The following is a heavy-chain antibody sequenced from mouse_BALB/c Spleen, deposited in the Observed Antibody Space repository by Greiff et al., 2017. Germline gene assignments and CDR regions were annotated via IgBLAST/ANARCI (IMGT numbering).Heavy chain of an antibody. J-gene: IGHJ2*01. CDR2: IYPGGGYT. CDR1: GYTFTNYW. V-gene: IGHV1-63*02. Sequence: QVHVKQSGAELVRPGTSVKISCKASGYTFTNYWLGWVKQRPGHGLEWIGDIYPGGGYTNYNEKFKGKATLTADTSSSTAYMQLSSLTSEDSAVYFCARSGSYYGSSPYYFDYWGQGTTLTVSA. D-gene: IGHD1-1*01. CDR3: ARSGSYYGSSPYYFDY.